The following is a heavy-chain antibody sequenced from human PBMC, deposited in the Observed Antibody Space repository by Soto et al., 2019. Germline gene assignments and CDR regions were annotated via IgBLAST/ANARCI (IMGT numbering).Heavy chain of an antibody. CDR1: GFAFDSYW. CDR2: IDYDGTTT. Sequence: EVQLVESGGGLVEPGGSLRLSCAASGFAFDSYWMHWVRQVPGEGPVWVSRIDYDGTTTTYADFVKGRFTISRDNAKNTLFLQTNSLRVEDTAVYYCTRGPRPSSAGTGAYWGQGTLVTVSS. D-gene: IGHD6-13*01. V-gene: IGHV3-74*01. J-gene: IGHJ4*02. CDR3: TRGPRPSSAGTGAY.